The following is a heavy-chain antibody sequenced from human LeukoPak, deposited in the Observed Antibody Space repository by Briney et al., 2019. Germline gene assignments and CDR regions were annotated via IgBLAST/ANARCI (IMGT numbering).Heavy chain of an antibody. J-gene: IGHJ6*02. CDR3: ARDLRVTTSRSYYYYYGMDV. V-gene: IGHV3-21*01. Sequence: GGSLRLSCAASGFTFSSYSMNWVRQAPGKGLEWVSFISSSSSYIYYADSVKGRFTISRDNAKNSLYLQMNSLRAEDTAVYYCARDLRVTTSRSYYYYYGMDVWGQGTTVTVSS. CDR2: ISSSSSYI. D-gene: IGHD4-17*01. CDR1: GFTFSSYS.